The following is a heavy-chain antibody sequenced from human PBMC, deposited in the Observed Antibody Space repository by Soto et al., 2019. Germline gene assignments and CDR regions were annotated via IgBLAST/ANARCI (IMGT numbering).Heavy chain of an antibody. CDR3: ASLSWYRSDY. CDR1: GFTFSGYD. D-gene: IGHD6-13*01. V-gene: IGHV3-11*01. CDR2: ISYTGRDT. Sequence: QVQLVESGGGLVKPGESLRLSCAASGFTFSGYDMTWVRQAPGKGLEWVSYISYTGRDTFYGESVKGRFAISRDNAKNSVYLQMNSLRAEDTAVYFCASLSWYRSDYWGQGTPVTVSS. J-gene: IGHJ4*02.